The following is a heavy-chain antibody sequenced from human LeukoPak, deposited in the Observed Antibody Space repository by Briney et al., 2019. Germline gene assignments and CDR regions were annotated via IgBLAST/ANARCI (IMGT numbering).Heavy chain of an antibody. V-gene: IGHV1-46*01. CDR1: GYTFTSYY. D-gene: IGHD3-22*01. CDR3: AKDQRPITMIVVVLYYFDY. J-gene: IGHJ4*02. Sequence: GASVKVSCKASGYTFTSYYMHWVRQAPGQGLEWMGIINPSGGSTSYAQKFQGRVTMTRDTSTSTVYMGLSSLRSEDTAVYYCAKDQRPITMIVVVLYYFDYWGQGTLVTVSS. CDR2: INPSGGST.